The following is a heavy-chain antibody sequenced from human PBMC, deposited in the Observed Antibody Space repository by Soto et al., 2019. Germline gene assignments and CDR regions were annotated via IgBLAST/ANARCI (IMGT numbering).Heavy chain of an antibody. CDR2: IYYSGST. Sequence: SETLSLTCTVSGGSISSGDYYWSWIRQPPGKGLEWIGYIYYSGSTYYNPSLKSRVTISVDTSKNQFSLKLSSVTAADTAVYYCARAGCSSTSCYTWEDNWFDPWGQGTLVTVSS. CDR3: ARAGCSSTSCYTWEDNWFDP. CDR1: GGSISSGDYY. D-gene: IGHD2-2*02. J-gene: IGHJ5*02. V-gene: IGHV4-30-4*01.